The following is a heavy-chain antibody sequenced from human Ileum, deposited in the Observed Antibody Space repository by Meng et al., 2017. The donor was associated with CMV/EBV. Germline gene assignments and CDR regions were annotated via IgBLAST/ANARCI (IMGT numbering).Heavy chain of an antibody. V-gene: IGHV3-43D*03. CDR3: EKGFYGSGSYFPYFDY. J-gene: IGHJ4*02. D-gene: IGHD3-10*01. CDR1: VTFDDYA. Sequence: VTFDDYAIHWVRQAPGRGLEWVSLSSWDGGTTYHTDSLKGRFTTSRDNSKNSLYLQMNSLRPEDTAMYYCEKGFYGSGSYFPYFDYWGQGTLVTVSS. CDR2: SSWDGGTT.